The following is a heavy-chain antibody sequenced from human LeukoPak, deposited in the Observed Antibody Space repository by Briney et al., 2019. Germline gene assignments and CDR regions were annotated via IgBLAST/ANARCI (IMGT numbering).Heavy chain of an antibody. CDR3: ARVEMATIFFDY. D-gene: IGHD5-24*01. V-gene: IGHV4-59*12. Sequence: SETLSLTCTVSGGSISSYYWSWIRQPPGKGLEWIGYIYYSGSTNYNPSLKSRVTISVDTSKNQFSLKLSSVTAADTAVYYCARVEMATIFFDYWGQGTLVTVSS. CDR1: GGSISSYY. CDR2: IYYSGST. J-gene: IGHJ4*02.